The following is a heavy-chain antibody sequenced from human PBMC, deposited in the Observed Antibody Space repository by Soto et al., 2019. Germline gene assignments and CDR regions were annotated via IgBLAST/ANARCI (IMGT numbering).Heavy chain of an antibody. Sequence: ASVKVSCKASGYTFTSYDVNWVRQATGQGLEWMGWMNPNSGNTGYAQKFQGRVTMTRNTSISTAYMELSSLRSEDTAVYYCARAEITIFGVVVWGYYYYGMDVWGQGTTVTVSS. CDR3: ARAEITIFGVVVWGYYYYGMDV. J-gene: IGHJ6*02. V-gene: IGHV1-8*01. CDR1: GYTFTSYD. CDR2: MNPNSGNT. D-gene: IGHD3-3*01.